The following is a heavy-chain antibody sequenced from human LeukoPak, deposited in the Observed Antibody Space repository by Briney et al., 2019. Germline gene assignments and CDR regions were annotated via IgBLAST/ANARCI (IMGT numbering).Heavy chain of an antibody. V-gene: IGHV1-46*01. CDR3: ARGGDYYDSSGPLH. D-gene: IGHD3-22*01. CDR1: GYTFTLYY. Sequence: ASVKGSCKASGYTFTLYYIHWVRQAPGQGLEWMGMINPGGGSTNYAQNFQGRVTITRDTSTSTVYMELSSLRSEDTAVYYCARGGDYYDSSGPLHWGQGTLVTVSS. J-gene: IGHJ4*02. CDR2: INPGGGST.